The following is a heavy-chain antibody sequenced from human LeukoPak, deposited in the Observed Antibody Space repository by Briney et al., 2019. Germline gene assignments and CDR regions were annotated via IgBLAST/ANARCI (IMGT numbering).Heavy chain of an antibody. CDR1: GFTFSSYS. J-gene: IGHJ4*02. Sequence: GGSLRLSRAASGFTFSSYSMNWVRQAPGKGLEWVSYISSSSSTIYYADSVKGRFTISRDNSKNTLYLQMSSLRAEDTAVYYCVKDEAPYYYDSSGYYFGDWGQGTLVTVSS. CDR2: ISSSSSTI. V-gene: IGHV3-48*01. CDR3: VKDEAPYYYDSSGYYFGD. D-gene: IGHD3-22*01.